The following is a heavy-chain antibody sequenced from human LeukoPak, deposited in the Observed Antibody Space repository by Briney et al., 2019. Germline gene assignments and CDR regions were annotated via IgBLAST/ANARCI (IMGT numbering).Heavy chain of an antibody. CDR2: ISWNSGSI. Sequence: SGGSLILSCAASGFTFDDYAMHWVRRAPGKGLEWVSGISWNSGSIGYADSVKGRFTISRDDAKNPLYLQMNSLRAEDTALYYCAAMVGATRDAFDIWGQGTMVTVSS. V-gene: IGHV3-9*01. CDR3: AAMVGATRDAFDI. D-gene: IGHD1-26*01. J-gene: IGHJ3*02. CDR1: GFTFDDYA.